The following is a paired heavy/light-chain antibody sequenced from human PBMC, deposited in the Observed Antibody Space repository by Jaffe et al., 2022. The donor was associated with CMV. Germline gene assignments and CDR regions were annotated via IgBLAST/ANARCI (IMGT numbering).Light chain of an antibody. J-gene: IGLJ7*01. V-gene: IGLV4-69*01. CDR1: SGHSSYA. CDR2: LNSDGSH. CDR3: QTWGTGIAV. Sequence: QLVLTQSPSASASLGASVKLTCTLSSGHSSYAIAWHQQQPEKGPRYLMKLNSDGSHSKGDGIPDRFSGSSSGAERYLTISSLQSEDEADYYCQTWGTGIAVFGGGTQLTVL.
Heavy chain of an antibody. CDR2: IDWDDDK. V-gene: IGHV2-70*01. Sequence: QVTLRESGPALVKPTQTLTLTCTFSGFSLSTSGMCVSWIRQPPGKALEWLALIDWDDDKYYSTSLKTRLTISKDTSKNQVVLTMTNMDPVDTATYYCARAQYYYDSSGYEYYFDYWGQGTLVTVSS. J-gene: IGHJ4*02. D-gene: IGHD3-22*01. CDR3: ARAQYYYDSSGYEYYFDY. CDR1: GFSLSTSGMC.